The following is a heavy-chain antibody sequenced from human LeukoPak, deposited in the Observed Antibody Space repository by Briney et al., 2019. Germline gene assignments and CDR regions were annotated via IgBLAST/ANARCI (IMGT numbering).Heavy chain of an antibody. CDR2: MNPNSGNT. Sequence: GASVKVSCKASGYTLTSYDINWVRQATGQGLEWMGWMNPNSGNTGYAQKFQGRVTITRNTSISTAYMELSNLRSEDTAVYYCARAGYCGGDCYWFDYWGQGTLVTVSS. CDR1: GYTLTSYD. J-gene: IGHJ4*02. V-gene: IGHV1-8*03. CDR3: ARAGYCGGDCYWFDY. D-gene: IGHD2-21*01.